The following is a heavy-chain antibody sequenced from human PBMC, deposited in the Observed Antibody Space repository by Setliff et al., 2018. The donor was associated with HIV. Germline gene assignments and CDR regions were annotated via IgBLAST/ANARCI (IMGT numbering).Heavy chain of an antibody. J-gene: IGHJ3*02. D-gene: IGHD6-19*01. Sequence: ASVKVSCKASGYDFTTYGISWVRQAPGQGLEWMGWISGYNGNTKYEQKFQGRVTMTTETSTSTAYMDLRSLRSDDTAVYYCARCNSSGPRYGFDIWGQGTMVTVSS. V-gene: IGHV1-18*01. CDR1: GYDFTTYG. CDR3: ARCNSSGPRYGFDI. CDR2: ISGYNGNT.